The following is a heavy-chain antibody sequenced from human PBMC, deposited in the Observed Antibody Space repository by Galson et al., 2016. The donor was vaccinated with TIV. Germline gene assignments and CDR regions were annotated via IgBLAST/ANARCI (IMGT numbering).Heavy chain of an antibody. CDR1: GYTFTNYG. CDR3: ARYQVHYYYSMDV. J-gene: IGHJ6*02. Sequence: SVKVSCKASGYTFTNYGISWVRQAPGQGLEWVGWINSYNGRTSYAQKVQGRVTVTTAPSTSIAYMDLRSLRSDDTAVYYCARYQVHYYYSMDVWGQGTTVTVSS. CDR2: INSYNGRT. V-gene: IGHV1-18*04.